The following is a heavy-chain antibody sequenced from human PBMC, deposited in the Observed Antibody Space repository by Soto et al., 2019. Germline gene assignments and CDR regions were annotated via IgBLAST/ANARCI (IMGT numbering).Heavy chain of an antibody. V-gene: IGHV1-18*04. CDR3: ARDPNSSSGGQGDDY. Sequence: ASVKVSCKASGYTFTGYYMHWVRQAPGQGLEWMGWISAYNGNTNYAQKLQGRVTMTTDTSTSTAYMELRSLRSDDTAVYYCARDPNSSSGGQGDDYWGQGTLVTVSS. J-gene: IGHJ4*02. D-gene: IGHD6-13*01. CDR1: GYTFTGYY. CDR2: ISAYNGNT.